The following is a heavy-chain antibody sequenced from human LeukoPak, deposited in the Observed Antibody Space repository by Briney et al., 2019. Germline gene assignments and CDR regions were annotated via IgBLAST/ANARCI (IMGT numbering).Heavy chain of an antibody. V-gene: IGHV4-59*02. CDR1: GGSVSSYY. D-gene: IGHD3-10*01. CDR2: IHYSGST. Sequence: SETLSLTCTVSGGSVSSYYWGWIRQPPGKGLEWIGYIHYSGSTNYNPSLKSRVTISIDTSKNQFSLKVSSVTAADTAVYYCARWHYGSTSFDYWGQGTPVTVSS. J-gene: IGHJ4*02. CDR3: ARWHYGSTSFDY.